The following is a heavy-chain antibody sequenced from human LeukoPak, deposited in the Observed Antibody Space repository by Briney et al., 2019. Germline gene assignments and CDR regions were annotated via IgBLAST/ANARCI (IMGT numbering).Heavy chain of an antibody. Sequence: SETLSLTCTVSGDSISSSGSFYWGWIRQPPGKGLEWIGSVYYSGDTYYNPSLKSRVTISVDTSLNQFSLNLGSVTAADMAVYYCARHLRNFWSGYYTFDYWGQGTLVTVFS. D-gene: IGHD3-3*01. J-gene: IGHJ4*02. CDR1: GDSISSSGSFY. V-gene: IGHV4-39*01. CDR3: ARHLRNFWSGYYTFDY. CDR2: VYYSGDT.